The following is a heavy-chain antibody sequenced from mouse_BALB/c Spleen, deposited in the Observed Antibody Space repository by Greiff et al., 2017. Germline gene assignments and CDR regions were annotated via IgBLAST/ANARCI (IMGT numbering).Heavy chain of an antibody. V-gene: IGHV14-3*02. CDR2: IDPANGNT. CDR3: ARYDYDRDWYFEV. CDR1: GFNIKDTY. Sequence: EVQLQQSGAELVKPGASVKLSCTASGFNIKDTYMHWVKQRPEQGLEWIGRIDPANGNTKYDPKFQGKATITADTSSNTAYLQLSSLTSEDTAVYYCARYDYDRDWYFEVWGAGTTVTVSS. D-gene: IGHD2-4*01. J-gene: IGHJ1*01.